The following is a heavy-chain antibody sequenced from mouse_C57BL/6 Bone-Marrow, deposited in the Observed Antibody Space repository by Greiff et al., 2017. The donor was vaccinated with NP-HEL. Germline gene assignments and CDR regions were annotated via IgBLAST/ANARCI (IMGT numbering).Heavy chain of an antibody. J-gene: IGHJ1*03. D-gene: IGHD1-1*01. CDR3: ASIYYYGRTWYFDV. CDR2: IYPRSGNT. V-gene: IGHV1-81*01. CDR1: GYTFTSYG. Sequence: QVQLQQSGAELARPGASVKLSCKASGYTFTSYGISWVKQRTGQGLEWIGEIYPRSGNTYYNEKFKGKATLTADKSSSTAYMELRSLTSEDSAVYFCASIYYYGRTWYFDVWGTGTTVTVSA.